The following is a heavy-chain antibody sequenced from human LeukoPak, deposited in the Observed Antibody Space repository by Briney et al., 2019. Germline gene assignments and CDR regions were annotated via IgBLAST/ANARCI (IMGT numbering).Heavy chain of an antibody. D-gene: IGHD3/OR15-3a*01. V-gene: IGHV4-31*11. J-gene: IGHJ4*02. CDR3: ARWTSRLYYFDY. Sequence: SETLSLTCAVYGGSFSGYYWSWIRQHPGKGLEWIGYIYYSGSTYYNPSLKSRVTISVDTSKNQFSLKLSSVTAADTAVYYCARWTSRLYYFDYWGQGTLVTVSS. CDR2: IYYSGST. CDR1: GGSFSGYY.